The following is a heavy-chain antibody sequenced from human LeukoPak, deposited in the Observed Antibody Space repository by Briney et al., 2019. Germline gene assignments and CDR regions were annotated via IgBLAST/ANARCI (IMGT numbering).Heavy chain of an antibody. J-gene: IGHJ5*02. CDR1: GFTFSSYA. V-gene: IGHV1-69*06. CDR2: IIPIFGTA. Sequence: GGSLRLSCAASGFTFSSYAISWVRQAPGQGLEWMGGIIPIFGTANYAQKFQGRVTITADKSTSTAYMELSSLRSEDTAVYYCATSEGPDPWGQGTWSPSPQ. CDR3: ATSEGPDP.